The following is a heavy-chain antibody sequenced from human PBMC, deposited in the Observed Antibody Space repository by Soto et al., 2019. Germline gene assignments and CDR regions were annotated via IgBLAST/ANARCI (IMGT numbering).Heavy chain of an antibody. V-gene: IGHV4-4*02. Sequence: SETLSLTCAVSSGSISSSNWWSWVRQPPGKGLEWIGEIYHSGSTNYNPSLKSRVTISVDKSMNQFSLKLSSVTAADTAVYYCARAFYGSGSYYNTYFDYWGQGTLVTVSS. D-gene: IGHD3-10*01. CDR2: IYHSGST. CDR3: ARAFYGSGSYYNTYFDY. CDR1: SGSISSSNW. J-gene: IGHJ4*02.